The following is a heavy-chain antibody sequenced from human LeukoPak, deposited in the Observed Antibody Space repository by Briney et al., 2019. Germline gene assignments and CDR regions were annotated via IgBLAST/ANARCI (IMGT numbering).Heavy chain of an antibody. Sequence: PSETLSLTCAVYGGSFSGYYWSWIRQPPGKGLEWIGEINHSGSTNYNPSLKSRVTISVDTSKNQFSLKLSSVTAADTAVYYCARGSRQPGSFDPWGQGTLVTVSS. CDR3: ARGSRQPGSFDP. D-gene: IGHD6-13*01. V-gene: IGHV4-34*01. CDR2: INHSGST. CDR1: GGSFSGYY. J-gene: IGHJ5*02.